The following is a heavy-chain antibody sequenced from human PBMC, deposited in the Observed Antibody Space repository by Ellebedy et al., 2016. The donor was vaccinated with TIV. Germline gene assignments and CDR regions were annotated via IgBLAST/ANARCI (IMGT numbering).Heavy chain of an antibody. CDR3: ARPSKEELLVHAFDI. V-gene: IGHV5-51*01. Sequence: GESLKISXKGSGYSFTSYWIGWVRQMPGKGLEWMGIIYPGDSDTRYSPSFQGQVTISADKSISTAYLQWSSLKASDTAMYYCARPSKEELLVHAFDIWGQGTMVTVSS. J-gene: IGHJ3*02. CDR2: IYPGDSDT. D-gene: IGHD3-10*01. CDR1: GYSFTSYW.